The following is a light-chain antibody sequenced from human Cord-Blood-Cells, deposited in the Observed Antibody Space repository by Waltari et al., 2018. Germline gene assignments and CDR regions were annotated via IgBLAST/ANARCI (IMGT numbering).Light chain of an antibody. V-gene: IGLV1-44*01. CDR2: SNN. CDR1: SSNIGSNT. CDR3: GAWDDSLNGPV. Sequence: QSVLTQPPSASGTPGQRVTISCSGSSSNIGSNTVNWYQQLPGTAPKLLIYSNNKLPYGVPERLSGFKSGPSASLAISGLQSEDEADYYCGAWDDSLNGPVFGGGTQLTGL. J-gene: IGLJ7*01.